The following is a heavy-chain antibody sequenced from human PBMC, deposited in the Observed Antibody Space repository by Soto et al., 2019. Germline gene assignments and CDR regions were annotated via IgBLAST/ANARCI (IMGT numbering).Heavy chain of an antibody. Sequence: PGGSLRLSCAASGFTYSTYTMHWVRQAPGKGLEWVAVISYDGNNKFYADSVKGRFTISRDSTKQTLYLQMNGLRVDDTAVYYCARVGPYDSQSYMFRYDRFDPWGQGTQVTVSS. CDR2: ISYDGNNK. J-gene: IGHJ5*02. V-gene: IGHV3-30-3*01. CDR1: GFTYSTYT. CDR3: ARVGPYDSQSYMFRYDRFDP. D-gene: IGHD3-10*01.